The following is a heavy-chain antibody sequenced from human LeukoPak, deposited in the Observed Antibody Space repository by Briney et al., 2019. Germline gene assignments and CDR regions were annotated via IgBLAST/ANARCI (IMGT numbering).Heavy chain of an antibody. J-gene: IGHJ4*02. CDR3: ARGGPIYCSGDSCYPGDY. Sequence: GGSLRLSCAASGNYWMHWVRQAPGKGLVWVSHVNSDGSWTSHADSVKGRFTISRDNARNTLYLQMNSLRAEDTAVYYCARGGPIYCSGDSCYPGDYWGQGTLVTVSS. D-gene: IGHD2-15*01. CDR1: GNYW. V-gene: IGHV3-74*01. CDR2: VNSDGSWT.